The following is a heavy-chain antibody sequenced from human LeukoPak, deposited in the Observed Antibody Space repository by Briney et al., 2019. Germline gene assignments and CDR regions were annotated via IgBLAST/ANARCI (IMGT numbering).Heavy chain of an antibody. CDR1: GGSISSGGYY. CDR2: IYYSGST. CDR3: AREGRDGYQIFDY. D-gene: IGHD5-18*01. Sequence: KASETLSLTCTVSGGSISSGGYYWGWIRQHPVKGLEWIGYIYYSGSTYYNPPLKSRLTISVDTSKNQFSLRLSSVTAADTAVYYCAREGRDGYQIFDYWGQGTLVTVSS. V-gene: IGHV4-31*03. J-gene: IGHJ4*02.